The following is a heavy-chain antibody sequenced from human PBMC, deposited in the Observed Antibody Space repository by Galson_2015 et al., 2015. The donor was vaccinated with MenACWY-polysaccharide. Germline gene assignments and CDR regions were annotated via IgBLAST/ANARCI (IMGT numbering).Heavy chain of an antibody. Sequence: SLRLSCAASGFTFSNYAMSWDRQAPGKGLEWVSTIGGSGSNTHYADSVKGRLTISRDNSKNTLSLQMNSLRAEDTAVYYCARVRYSTGKYQFDYWGQGTLVAVSS. J-gene: IGHJ4*02. V-gene: IGHV3-23*01. D-gene: IGHD2-2*01. CDR2: IGGSGSNT. CDR3: ARVRYSTGKYQFDY. CDR1: GFTFSNYA.